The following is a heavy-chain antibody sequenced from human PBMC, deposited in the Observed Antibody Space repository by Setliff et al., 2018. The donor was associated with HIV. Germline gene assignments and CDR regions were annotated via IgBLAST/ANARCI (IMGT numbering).Heavy chain of an antibody. CDR1: W. V-gene: IGHV3-15*01. CDR2: IKSKTDGGTT. CDR3: TIDLDILTGPRSYDAFDI. Sequence: WMTWVRQAPGKGLEWVGRIKSKTDGGTTDYAAPVKGRFTISRDDSKNTLYLQMNSLKTEDTAVYYCTIDLDILTGPRSYDAFDIWGQGTMVTVSS. J-gene: IGHJ3*02. D-gene: IGHD3-9*01.